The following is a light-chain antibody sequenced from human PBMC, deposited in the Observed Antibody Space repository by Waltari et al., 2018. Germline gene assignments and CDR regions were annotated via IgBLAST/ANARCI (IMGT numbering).Light chain of an antibody. J-gene: IGLJ3*02. Sequence: QSALTQEASVSGTEGQTVTLSWTGNNNNMGSYAVGWYQKFSHSAPQPLMFGYSLGSGILDRFSALNYGTISYLTISGLQPEYEADYYCSTWYYSLSVWVFGGGTKLTVL. CDR2: GYS. CDR1: NNNMGSYA. CDR3: STWYYSLSVWV. V-gene: IGLV1-44*01.